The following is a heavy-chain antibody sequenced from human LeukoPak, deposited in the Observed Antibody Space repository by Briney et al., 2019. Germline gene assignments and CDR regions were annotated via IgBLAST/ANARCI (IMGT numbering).Heavy chain of an antibody. D-gene: IGHD2-15*01. CDR2: IIPFLGIA. CDR1: GGTFSSYA. CDR3: ARDDGHWWPDY. J-gene: IGHJ4*02. Sequence: GASVKVSCKASGGTFSSYAISWVRQAPGQGLEWMGRIIPFLGIANYAQKFQGRVTITADKSTSTAYMELSSLRSEDTAVYYCARDDGHWWPDYWGQGTLVTVSS. V-gene: IGHV1-69*04.